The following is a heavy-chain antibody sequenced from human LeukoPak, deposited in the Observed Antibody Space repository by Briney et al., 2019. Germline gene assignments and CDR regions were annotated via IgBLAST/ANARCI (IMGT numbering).Heavy chain of an antibody. CDR3: ARGRVDY. J-gene: IGHJ4*02. V-gene: IGHV4-34*01. Sequence: SETLSLTCAVYGGSFSGYYWSWIRQPPGKGLEWIGEINHSGSTNYNPSLKSRVTISVDTSKNQFSLKLSSATAADTAVYYCARGRVDYWGQGTLVTVSS. CDR1: GGSFSGYY. CDR2: INHSGST.